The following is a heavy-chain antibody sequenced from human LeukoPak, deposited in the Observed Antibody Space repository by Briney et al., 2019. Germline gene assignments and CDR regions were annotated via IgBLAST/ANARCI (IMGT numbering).Heavy chain of an antibody. CDR2: IYQSETA. CDR3: ARVPTVTFFDY. D-gene: IGHD4-17*01. J-gene: IGHJ4*02. Sequence: SETLSLTCTVSGYSISSGYFWGWMRRPPGKGLEWIGSIYQSETAHYNPSLKSRVTISVDTSKNQFSLKLSSVTAADTAVYYCARVPTVTFFDYWGQGTLVTVSS. CDR1: GYSISSGYF. V-gene: IGHV4-38-2*02.